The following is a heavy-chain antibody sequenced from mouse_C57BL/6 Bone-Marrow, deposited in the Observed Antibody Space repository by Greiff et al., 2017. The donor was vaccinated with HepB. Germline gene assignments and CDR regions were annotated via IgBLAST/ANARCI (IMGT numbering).Heavy chain of an antibody. Sequence: VQWVESGPGLVKPSQSLFLTCSITGFPIPCGYYWIWIRQSPGKPLEWMAYISHSGETFYNPSLQSPVFITRETSKNQFFLQLNSVTTEDTALYYSAGDTYGNSGFAYWGQGTLVTVSA. CDR1: GFPIPCGYY. V-gene: IGHV12-3*01. CDR3: AGDTYGNSGFAY. J-gene: IGHJ3*01. D-gene: IGHD2-1*01. CDR2: ISHSGET.